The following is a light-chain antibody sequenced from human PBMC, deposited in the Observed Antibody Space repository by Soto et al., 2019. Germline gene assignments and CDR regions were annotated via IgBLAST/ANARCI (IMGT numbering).Light chain of an antibody. CDR2: AAS. CDR1: QRISNS. J-gene: IGKJ2*01. CDR3: QQSYSSPQMYT. V-gene: IGKV1-39*01. Sequence: DIQMSQSPSSLSASVGDRVTITCRASQRISNSLNWYQQKPGKAPDLLIYAASNLQSGVPSRFSGSGPGTDFTLTISSLQPEDFATYYCQQSYSSPQMYTFGQGTKLEIK.